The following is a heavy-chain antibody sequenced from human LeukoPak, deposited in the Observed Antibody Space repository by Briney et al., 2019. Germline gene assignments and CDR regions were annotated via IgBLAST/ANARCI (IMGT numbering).Heavy chain of an antibody. J-gene: IGHJ6*03. V-gene: IGHV4-4*07. CDR2: VYTSGIT. Sequence: SETLSLTCTVSGGFINNYWSWIRQPAGKGLEWIGRVYTSGITNYNPSLKSRITMSVDTSKNQFSLKLTSVTAADTAVYYCARHNGFDRGYYYYMDVWGNGTTVTVSS. CDR3: ARHNGFDRGYYYYMDV. CDR1: GGFINNY. D-gene: IGHD3-9*01.